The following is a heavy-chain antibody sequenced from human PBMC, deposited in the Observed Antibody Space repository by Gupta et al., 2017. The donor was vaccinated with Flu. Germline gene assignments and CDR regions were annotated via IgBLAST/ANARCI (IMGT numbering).Heavy chain of an antibody. Sequence: QVQLVESGGGVVQPGRSRRLSCAASGFTLTTYGMPWVRQAPGKGLEWVAVIWYDGSNKYYADSVKGRFTIFRNNSKNTMYLQMNSLRGEDTDVYYCARDINDMLTGYYPGFDYWGPGTLVTVSS. CDR1: GFTLTTYG. CDR3: ARDINDMLTGYYPGFDY. J-gene: IGHJ4*02. D-gene: IGHD3-9*01. V-gene: IGHV3-33*01. CDR2: IWYDGSNK.